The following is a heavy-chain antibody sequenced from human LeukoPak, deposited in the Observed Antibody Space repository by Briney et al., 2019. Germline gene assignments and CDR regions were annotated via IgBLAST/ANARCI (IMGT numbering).Heavy chain of an antibody. V-gene: IGHV4-34*01. J-gene: IGHJ4*02. CDR3: GPFGGYSGYDLGY. D-gene: IGHD5-12*01. Sequence: SETLSLTCAVYSGSFSDHYWSWIRQPPGQGLEWIGEINHSGSAKYNPSLKSRVTISVDTSKNQFSLEVASVTGADPAVYYCGPFGGYSGYDLGYLGQGTLVTVSS. CDR1: SGSFSDHY. CDR2: INHSGSA.